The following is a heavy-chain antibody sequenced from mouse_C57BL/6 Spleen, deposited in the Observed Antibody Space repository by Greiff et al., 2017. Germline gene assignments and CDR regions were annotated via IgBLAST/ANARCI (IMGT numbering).Heavy chain of an antibody. J-gene: IGHJ4*01. Sequence: VQLQESGAELARPGASVKLSCKASGYTFTSYGISWVKQRTGQGLEWIGEIYPRSGNTYYNEKFKGKATLTADKSSSTAYMELRSLTSEDSAVYFCARYYDYLYAMDYWGQGTSVTVSS. V-gene: IGHV1-81*01. CDR1: GYTFTSYG. D-gene: IGHD2-4*01. CDR2: IYPRSGNT. CDR3: ARYYDYLYAMDY.